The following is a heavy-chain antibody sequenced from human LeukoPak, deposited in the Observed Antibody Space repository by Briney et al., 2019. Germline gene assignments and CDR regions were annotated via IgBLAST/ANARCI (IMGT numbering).Heavy chain of an antibody. CDR1: GGSISSGGYS. CDR2: IYYSGST. Sequence: PSQTLSLTCAVSGGSISSGGYSWSWIRQPPGKGLEWIGYIYYSGSTYYNPSLKSRVTISVDTSKNQFSLKLNSVTAADTAVYYCARVYYGSGYRFDPWGQGALVTASS. J-gene: IGHJ5*02. V-gene: IGHV4-30-4*07. D-gene: IGHD3-10*01. CDR3: ARVYYGSGYRFDP.